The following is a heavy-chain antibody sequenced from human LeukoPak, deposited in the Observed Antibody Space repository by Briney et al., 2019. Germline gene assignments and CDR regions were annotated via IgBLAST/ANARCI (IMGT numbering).Heavy chain of an antibody. Sequence: SETLSLTCTVSGGFTSSYYWSWIRQPPGKGLEWIGHIYYSGSTNYNPSLKSRVTISVDTSKNQFSLKLTSVTAADTAAYYCARAPFIQSDYGGSFDYWGQGTLVTVSS. V-gene: IGHV4-59*08. D-gene: IGHD4-23*01. CDR3: ARAPFIQSDYGGSFDY. J-gene: IGHJ4*02. CDR1: GGFTSSYY. CDR2: IYYSGST.